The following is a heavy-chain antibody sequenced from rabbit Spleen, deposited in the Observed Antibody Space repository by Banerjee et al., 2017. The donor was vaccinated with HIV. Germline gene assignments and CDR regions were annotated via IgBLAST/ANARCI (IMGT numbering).Heavy chain of an antibody. CDR3: ARDLTDVIGWNFGW. CDR1: GFSFSSSYY. Sequence: QSLEESGGDRVKPGASLTLTCTASGFSFSSSYYMCWVRQAPGKGLESIACIYAGSSGSAYYASWAKGRFIMSRSSSTTVTLQMTSLTAADTATYFCARDLTDVIGWNFGWWGQGTLVTVS. J-gene: IGHJ4*01. D-gene: IGHD1-1*01. V-gene: IGHV1S40*01. CDR2: IYAGSSGSA.